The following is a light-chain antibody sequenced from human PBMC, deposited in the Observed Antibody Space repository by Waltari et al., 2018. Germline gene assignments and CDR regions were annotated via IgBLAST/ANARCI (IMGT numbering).Light chain of an antibody. Sequence: QSVLTQPPSASGTPGQRVTISCSGSTSNIGNNPVNWYPQLPGAAPKLLIYRNVQRPSGVPDRFSGSKSGTSASLAISRVQSEDEADYYCEAWDDSLNGPIFGGRTTVTVL. CDR1: TSNIGNNP. J-gene: IGLJ2*01. V-gene: IGLV1-44*01. CDR2: RNV. CDR3: EAWDDSLNGPI.